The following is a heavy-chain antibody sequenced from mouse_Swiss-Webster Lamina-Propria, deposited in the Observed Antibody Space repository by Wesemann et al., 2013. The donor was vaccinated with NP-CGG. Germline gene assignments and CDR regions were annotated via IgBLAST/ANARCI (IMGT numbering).Heavy chain of an antibody. CDR3: VSNYDY. CDR1: GFTFNTYA. Sequence: GGGLVQPKGSLKLSCAASGFTFNTYAMNWVRQAPGKGLEWVARIRSKSNNYATYYADSVKDRFTISRDDSQSMLYLQMNNLKTEDTAMYYCVSNYDYWGQGTTLTVSS. D-gene: IGHD2-1*01. J-gene: IGHJ2*01. V-gene: IGHV10-1*02. CDR2: IRSKSNNYAT.